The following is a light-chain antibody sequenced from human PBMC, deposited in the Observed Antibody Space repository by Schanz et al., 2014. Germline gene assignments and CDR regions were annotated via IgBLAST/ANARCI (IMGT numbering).Light chain of an antibody. J-gene: IGKJ1*01. V-gene: IGKV3-20*01. Sequence: EIVLTQSPATLSLSPGERATLSCRASQSVSTNLAWYQQKPGQAPRVLIYDASIRATGIPDRFSGSGSRTXFTLTISRVEPEDFGVYYCQQYGSSSWTFGQGTKVEIK. CDR1: QSVSTN. CDR2: DAS. CDR3: QQYGSSSWT.